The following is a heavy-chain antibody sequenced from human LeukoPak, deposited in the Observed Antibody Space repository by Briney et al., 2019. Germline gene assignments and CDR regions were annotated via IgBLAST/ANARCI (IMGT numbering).Heavy chain of an antibody. CDR3: ARVGTSYRYYYFDY. Sequence: SETLSLTCTVSGGSISSYYWSWIRQPAGKGLEWIGRIYTSGSTNYNPSLKSRVTMSVDTSKNQFSLKLSSVTAADTAVYYCARVGTSYRYYYFDYWGQGTLVTVSS. CDR2: IYTSGST. D-gene: IGHD2-2*01. CDR1: GGSISSYY. V-gene: IGHV4-4*07. J-gene: IGHJ4*02.